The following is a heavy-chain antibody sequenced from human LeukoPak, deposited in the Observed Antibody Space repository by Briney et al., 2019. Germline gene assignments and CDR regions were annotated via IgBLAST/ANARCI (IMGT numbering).Heavy chain of an antibody. D-gene: IGHD1-26*01. Sequence: PGGSLRLSCAASGFTFSNYVMGWVRQAPGKGLEWVSAISGNSDGADYADSVRGRFTISRDNSKNTLYLQMNSLRAEDTAVYYCAKGYSGSYYDYFDYWGQGTLVTVSS. V-gene: IGHV3-23*01. J-gene: IGHJ4*02. CDR1: GFTFSNYV. CDR3: AKGYSGSYYDYFDY. CDR2: ISGNSDGA.